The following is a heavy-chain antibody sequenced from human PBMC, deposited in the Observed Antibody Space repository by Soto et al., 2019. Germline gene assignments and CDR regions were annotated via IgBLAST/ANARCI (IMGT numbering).Heavy chain of an antibody. CDR1: GYSFTSYW. V-gene: IGHV5-10-1*01. CDR3: ARQFYYGMDV. CDR2: IDPSDSYT. J-gene: IGHJ6*02. Sequence: GESLKISCKGSGYSFTSYWISWVRQMPGKGLEWMGRIDPSDSYTNYSPSFQGHVTISADRSISTAYPQWSSLKASDTAMYYCARQFYYGMDVWGQGTTVTVSS.